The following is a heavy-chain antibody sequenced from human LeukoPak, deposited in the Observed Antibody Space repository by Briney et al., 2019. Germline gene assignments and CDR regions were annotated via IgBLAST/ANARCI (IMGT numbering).Heavy chain of an antibody. V-gene: IGHV3-23*01. CDR1: GFSFNGYA. J-gene: IGHJ4*02. CDR3: TKDLMTGFSSGWYLAC. Sequence: PGGSLRLSCEGSGFSFNGYAMSGVRQAPGKGLEWVAVTGGSDDNTHYADSVKGRFSISRDTSENRLFLQMNSLRPDDSALYYCTKDLMTGFSSGWYLACWGQGTLVTVSS. D-gene: IGHD6-19*01. CDR2: TGGSDDNT.